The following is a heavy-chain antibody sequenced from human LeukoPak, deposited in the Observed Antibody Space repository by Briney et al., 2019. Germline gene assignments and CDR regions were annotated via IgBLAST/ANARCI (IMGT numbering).Heavy chain of an antibody. J-gene: IGHJ4*02. CDR3: ARVRAIFGVVIIPVLDY. D-gene: IGHD3-3*01. Sequence: GGSLRLSCAASGFTFSSYGMSWVRQAPGKGLEWVSTIGGGGGSTYHADSVKGRFTISRDDSKNTLYLQMNSLRAEDTAVYYCARVRAIFGVVIIPVLDYWGQGTLVTVSS. CDR1: GFTFSSYG. V-gene: IGHV3-23*01. CDR2: IGGGGGST.